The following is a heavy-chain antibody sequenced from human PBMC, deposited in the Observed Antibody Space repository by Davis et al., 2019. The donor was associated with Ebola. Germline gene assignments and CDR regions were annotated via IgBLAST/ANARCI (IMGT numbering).Heavy chain of an antibody. Sequence: GESLKISCAASGFTFSNYDMSWVRQVPGKGLDWVSTISASEGHTHYSDSVKGRFTISRDNSKDTLYLQMNSLRAEDTATYYCARYCHYPDCSYFDCWGQGTMVAVSS. CDR3: ARYCHYPDCSYFDC. CDR2: ISASEGHT. CDR1: GFTFSNYD. J-gene: IGHJ4*02. V-gene: IGHV3-23*01. D-gene: IGHD2-15*01.